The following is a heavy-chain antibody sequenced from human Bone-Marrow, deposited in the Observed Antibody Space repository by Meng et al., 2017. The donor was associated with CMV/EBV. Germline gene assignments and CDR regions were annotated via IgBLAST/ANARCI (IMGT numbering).Heavy chain of an antibody. J-gene: IGHJ4*02. Sequence: SETLSLTCTVSGASISSSSYFWDWIRQSPGKGLEWIGSLSYGGSIYYNSSLKSRVAISVDMSKNQITLRLRSVTAADTAVYYCARGLAAAATKYQFDCWGQGMLVTVSS. CDR1: GASISSSSYF. CDR3: ARGLAAAATKYQFDC. CDR2: LSYGGSI. D-gene: IGHD6-13*01. V-gene: IGHV4-39*06.